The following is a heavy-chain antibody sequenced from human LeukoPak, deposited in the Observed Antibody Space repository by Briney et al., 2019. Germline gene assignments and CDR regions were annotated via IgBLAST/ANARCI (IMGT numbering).Heavy chain of an antibody. CDR2: IYHSGST. Sequence: SETLSLTCAVSGYSISSGYYWGWILQPPGKGLEWIGSIYHSGSTYYNPSLKSRVTILVDTSKNQFSLKLSSVTAADTAVYYCARGGLTDHFDYWGQGTLVTVSS. J-gene: IGHJ4*02. CDR1: GYSISSGYY. CDR3: ARGGLTDHFDY. D-gene: IGHD4/OR15-4a*01. V-gene: IGHV4-38-2*01.